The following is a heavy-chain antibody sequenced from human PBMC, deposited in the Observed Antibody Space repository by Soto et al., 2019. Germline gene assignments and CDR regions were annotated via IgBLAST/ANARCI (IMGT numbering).Heavy chain of an antibody. Sequence: EVQLVESGGGLVQPGGSLRLSCAASGVSISNYWMHWVRQAPGKGLVWVSHISPDGSIPNYADSVKGRFNISRDNAKSTLYLRMYSLTAEDTAVYNCAKEWDAYDIWGQGTVVTVSS. J-gene: IGHJ3*02. CDR3: AKEWDAYDI. D-gene: IGHD1-26*01. CDR1: GVSISNYW. CDR2: ISPDGSIP. V-gene: IGHV3-74*01.